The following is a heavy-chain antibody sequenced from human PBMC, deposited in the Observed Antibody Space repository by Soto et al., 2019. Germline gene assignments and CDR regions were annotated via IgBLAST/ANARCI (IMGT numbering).Heavy chain of an antibody. V-gene: IGHV3-33*01. CDR3: ARGRGYSSRWEPLDY. D-gene: IGHD6-19*01. Sequence: QVQLVESGGGVVQPGRSLRLSCAASGFTFSSYGMHWVRQAPGKGLEWVAVIWYDGSNKYYADSVKGRFTISRDNSKNTLYLQMNSLRAEDTAVYYCARGRGYSSRWEPLDYWGQGTLVTVSS. J-gene: IGHJ4*02. CDR2: IWYDGSNK. CDR1: GFTFSSYG.